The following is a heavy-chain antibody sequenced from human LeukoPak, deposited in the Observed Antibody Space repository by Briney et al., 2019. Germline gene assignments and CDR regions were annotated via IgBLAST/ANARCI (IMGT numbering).Heavy chain of an antibody. CDR3: ARDSDTLYDYVWGTVDY. CDR2: IWYDGSNK. V-gene: IGHV3-33*01. Sequence: GGSLRLSCAASGFTFSSYGMHWVRQAPGKGLEWVAVIWYDGSNKYYADSVKGRFTISRDNSKNTLYLQMNSLRAEDTAVYYCARDSDTLYDYVWGTVDYWGQGTLVTVSP. J-gene: IGHJ4*02. CDR1: GFTFSSYG. D-gene: IGHD3-16*01.